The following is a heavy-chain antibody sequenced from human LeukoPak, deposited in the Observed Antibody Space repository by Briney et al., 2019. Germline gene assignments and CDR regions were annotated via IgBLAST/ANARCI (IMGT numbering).Heavy chain of an antibody. CDR1: GGTFSSYA. V-gene: IGHV1-69*04. D-gene: IGHD1-26*01. CDR3: ASSKYSGSYPIDY. Sequence: GASVKVSCKASGGTFSSYAISWVRQAPGQGLEWMGRIIPILGIANYAQKFQGRVTITADKSTSTAYMELSSLRSEDTAVYYCASSKYSGSYPIDYWGQGTLVTVSS. J-gene: IGHJ4*02. CDR2: IIPILGIA.